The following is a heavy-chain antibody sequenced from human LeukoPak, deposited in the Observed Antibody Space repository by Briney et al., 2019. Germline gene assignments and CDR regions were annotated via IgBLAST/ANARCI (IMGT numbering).Heavy chain of an antibody. CDR1: GFTFSDYY. J-gene: IGHJ6*04. CDR3: ASAPVAVAGYYYYYGMDV. CDR2: ISSSSSYT. Sequence: GGSLRLSCAASGFTFSDYYMSWIRQAPGKGLEWVSYISSSSSYTNYADSVKGRFTISRGNAKNSLYLQMNSLRAEDTAVYYCASAPVAVAGYYYYYGMDVWGKGTTVTVSS. V-gene: IGHV3-11*06. D-gene: IGHD6-19*01.